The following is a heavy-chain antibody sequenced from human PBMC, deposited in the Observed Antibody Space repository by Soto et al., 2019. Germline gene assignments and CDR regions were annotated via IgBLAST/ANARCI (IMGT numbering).Heavy chain of an antibody. CDR1: GGTFSTYA. J-gene: IGHJ4*02. CDR2: IIPRSGTT. Sequence: ASVKVSCKTSGGTFSTYAIYWVRQAPGQGLDWMGAIIPRSGTTDDAQKFQGRVTMTRDTSTSTVFMELSSLTSEDTAVYYCAREGSSGWPFDYWGQGTQVTVSS. D-gene: IGHD6-19*01. V-gene: IGHV1-46*01. CDR3: AREGSSGWPFDY.